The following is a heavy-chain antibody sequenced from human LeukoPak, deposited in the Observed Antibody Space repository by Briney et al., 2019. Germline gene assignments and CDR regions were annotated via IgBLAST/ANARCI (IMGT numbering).Heavy chain of an antibody. CDR3: ARARGATIFQSAFDI. V-gene: IGHV4-59*01. CDR1: GGSISSYY. Sequence: SQTLSLTCTVSGGSISSYYWSWIRQPPGKGLEWIGYIYYSGSTNYNPSLKSRVTISVDTSKNQFSLKLTSVTAADTAVYYCARARGATIFQSAFDIWGQGTMVTVSS. CDR2: IYYSGST. D-gene: IGHD5-24*01. J-gene: IGHJ3*02.